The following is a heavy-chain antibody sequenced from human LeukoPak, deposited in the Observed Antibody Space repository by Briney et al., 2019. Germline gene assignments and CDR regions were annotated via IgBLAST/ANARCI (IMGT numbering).Heavy chain of an antibody. CDR3: ARQDGRDLYYLDY. CDR1: VGSISRYY. CDR2: IHYSGST. D-gene: IGHD5-24*01. V-gene: IGHV4-59*01. Sequence: SETLSLTCIVSVGSISRYYWSWLRQPPGKGLEWIGYIHYSGSTNYNPSLKSRVTISIDTSKNQFSLKLSSVTAADTAAYYCARQDGRDLYYLDYWGQGALVIVSS. J-gene: IGHJ4*02.